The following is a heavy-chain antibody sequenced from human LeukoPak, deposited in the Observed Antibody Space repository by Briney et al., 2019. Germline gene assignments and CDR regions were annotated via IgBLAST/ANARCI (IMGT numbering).Heavy chain of an antibody. V-gene: IGHV4-34*01. D-gene: IGHD2-2*01. CDR2: INHSGST. Sequence: SETLSLTCTVSGGSISSYYWSWIRQPPGKGLEWIGEINHSGSTNYNPSLKSRVTISVDTSKNQFSLKLSSVTAADTAVHYCARASHPDIVVVPAAIYFDLWGRGTLVTVSS. J-gene: IGHJ2*01. CDR1: GGSISSYY. CDR3: ARASHPDIVVVPAAIYFDL.